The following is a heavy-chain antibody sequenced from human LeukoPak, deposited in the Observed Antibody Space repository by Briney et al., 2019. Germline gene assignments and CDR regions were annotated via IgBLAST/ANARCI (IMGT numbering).Heavy chain of an antibody. CDR1: GFILSIYA. CDR3: AKAQSSGWYGAEYYYYGMDV. V-gene: IGHV3-23*01. Sequence: GGSLRLSCAVSGFILSIYAMSWARDAPGGGVEGVSAISCGGGSTYNADSVKGQFTISSDNSKNTQYLQMNSLRTEDTAVYYCAKAQSSGWYGAEYYYYGMDVWGQGTTVTVPS. J-gene: IGHJ6*02. D-gene: IGHD6-19*01. CDR2: ISCGGGST.